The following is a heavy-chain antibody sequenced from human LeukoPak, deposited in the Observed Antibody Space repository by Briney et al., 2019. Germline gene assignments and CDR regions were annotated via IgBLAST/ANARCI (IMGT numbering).Heavy chain of an antibody. CDR1: GYTFTGYG. D-gene: IGHD6-19*01. J-gene: IGHJ4*02. V-gene: IGHV1-18*01. CDR3: ARDFPNSSGGLWYDY. CDR2: ISAYNGNT. Sequence: ASVKLSCKPSGYTFTGYGISWVRQAPGPGLEGMGWISAYNGNTNYAQKLQGRVTMTTDTSTSTAYMELRSLRSDDTAVYYCARDFPNSSGGLWYDYWGQGTLVTVSS.